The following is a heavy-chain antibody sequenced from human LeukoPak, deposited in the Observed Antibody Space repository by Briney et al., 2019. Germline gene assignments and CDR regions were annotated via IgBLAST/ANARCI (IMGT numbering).Heavy chain of an antibody. Sequence: GGSLRLSCSASGFTFSSYAMHWVRQAPGKGLEYVSVISSNGGNTYSADSVKGRFTISRDNSKNTLYLQMSSLRAEDTAVYYCVRGVAGTYWYFDLWGRSTLVTVSS. J-gene: IGHJ2*01. CDR2: ISSNGGNT. D-gene: IGHD2-15*01. CDR1: GFTFSSYA. CDR3: VRGVAGTYWYFDL. V-gene: IGHV3-64D*09.